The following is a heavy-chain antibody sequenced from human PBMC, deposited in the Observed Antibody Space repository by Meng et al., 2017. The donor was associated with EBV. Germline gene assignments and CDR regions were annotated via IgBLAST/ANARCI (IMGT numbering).Heavy chain of an antibody. J-gene: IGHJ4*02. CDR2: ISSKAKRYAT. CDR1: GFTFSGSA. D-gene: IGHD2-2*01. CDR3: TRMSSPLDY. Sequence: EGQLVVPGVGALQPGRSLKLADAASGFTFSGSAMHWVPLASGKGLEWVGRISSKAKRYATAYAASVKGMFSISRDDSKNTAYLQMTSLKTEDTAVYYCTRMSSPLDYWGQGTLVTVSS. V-gene: IGHV3-73*02.